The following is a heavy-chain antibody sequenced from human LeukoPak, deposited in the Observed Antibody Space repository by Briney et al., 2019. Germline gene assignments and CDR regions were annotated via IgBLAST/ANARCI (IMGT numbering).Heavy chain of an antibody. Sequence: GESLKISCKGSGYSFTSYWIGWVRQMPGKGLEWMGIIYPGDSDTRYSPSFQGQVTISADKSISTAYLQWSSLKASDTAMYYCARASPGSSSWYFSLDYWGQGTLVTVSS. CDR1: GYSFTSYW. CDR2: IYPGDSDT. D-gene: IGHD6-13*01. J-gene: IGHJ4*02. V-gene: IGHV5-51*01. CDR3: ARASPGSSSWYFSLDY.